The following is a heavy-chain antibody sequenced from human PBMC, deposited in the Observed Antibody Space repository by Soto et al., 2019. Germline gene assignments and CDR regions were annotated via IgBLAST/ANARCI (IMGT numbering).Heavy chain of an antibody. CDR3: ARGLERNNFVVMVVTSSEHWFDS. CDR1: GGSFSGYY. J-gene: IGHJ5*01. Sequence: QVQLQQWGAGLLKPSAPLSLTCAVYGGSFSGYYWTWIRQSPGKGLELIGEINHSGSTSYNPSLKRRVTISVDTSKNQFSLSLTSVTAADTAVYYCARGLERNNFVVMVVTSSEHWFDSWCPGTRVTVAS. V-gene: IGHV4-34*01. D-gene: IGHD2-21*02. CDR2: INHSGST.